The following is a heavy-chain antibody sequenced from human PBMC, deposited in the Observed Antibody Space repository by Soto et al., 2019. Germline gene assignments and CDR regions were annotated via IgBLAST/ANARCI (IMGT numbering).Heavy chain of an antibody. J-gene: IGHJ4*02. Sequence: GASVKVSCKASGYTFTSYAMHWVRQAPGQRLEWMGWINAGNGNTKYAQKFQGRITMTRDTSTTTAYMELSSLRSEDTAVYYCVRVDTSGYYYWGQGTPVTVSS. V-gene: IGHV1-3*01. CDR1: GYTFTSYA. CDR2: INAGNGNT. CDR3: VRVDTSGYYY. D-gene: IGHD3-22*01.